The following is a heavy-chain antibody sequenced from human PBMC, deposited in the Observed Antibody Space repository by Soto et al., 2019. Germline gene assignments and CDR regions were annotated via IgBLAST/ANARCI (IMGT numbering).Heavy chain of an antibody. D-gene: IGHD3-22*01. J-gene: IGHJ4*02. Sequence: GGSLRLSCAASGFTFSSYSMHWVRQAPGKGLEWVSYISPSSSSIYYADSVKGRFTISRDNAKNSLYLQMNSLRAEDTAVYYCAIVAYYYDSSGYFYWGQGTLVTVSS. CDR1: GFTFSSYS. V-gene: IGHV3-48*01. CDR3: AIVAYYYDSSGYFY. CDR2: ISPSSSSI.